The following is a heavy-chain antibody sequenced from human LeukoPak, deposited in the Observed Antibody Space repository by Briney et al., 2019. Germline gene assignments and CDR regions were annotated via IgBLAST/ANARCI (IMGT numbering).Heavy chain of an antibody. D-gene: IGHD2-15*01. J-gene: IGHJ4*02. CDR3: VKALAGYCSGGSCYYFDY. CDR1: GFTFSSYA. V-gene: IGHV3-64D*06. Sequence: PGGSLRLSCSASGFTFSSYAMHWVRQAPAKGLEYVSAISSNGGSTYYADSVKGRFTISRDNSKNTLYLQMSSLRAEDTAVYYCVKALAGYCSGGSCYYFDYWGQGTLVTVSS. CDR2: ISSNGGST.